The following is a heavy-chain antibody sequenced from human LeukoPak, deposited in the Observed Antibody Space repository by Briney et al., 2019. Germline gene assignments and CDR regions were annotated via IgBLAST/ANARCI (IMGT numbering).Heavy chain of an antibody. V-gene: IGHV1-2*04. CDR3: ARGSYVWGSYRSTSDY. J-gene: IGHJ4*02. D-gene: IGHD3-16*02. CDR1: GYTFTGYY. CDR2: INPNSGGT. Sequence: ASVKVSCKASGYTFTGYYMHWVRQAPGQGLEWMGWINPNSGGTNYAQKFQGWVTMTRDTSISTAYMELSRLRSDDTAVYYCARGSYVWGSYRSTSDYWGQGTLVTVSS.